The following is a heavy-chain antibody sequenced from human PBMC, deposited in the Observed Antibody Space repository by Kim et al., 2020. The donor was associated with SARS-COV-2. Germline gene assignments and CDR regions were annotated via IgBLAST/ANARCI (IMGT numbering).Heavy chain of an antibody. J-gene: IGHJ6*02. V-gene: IGHV1-69*13. CDR3: AGDRSLPQYYYYYGMDV. CDR2: IIPIFGTA. CDR1: GGTFSSYA. Sequence: SVKVSCKASGGTFSSYAISWVRQAPGQGLEWMGGIIPIFGTANYAQKFQGRVTITADESTSTAYMELSSLRSEDTAVYYCAGDRSLPQYYYYYGMDVWGQGTTVTVSS.